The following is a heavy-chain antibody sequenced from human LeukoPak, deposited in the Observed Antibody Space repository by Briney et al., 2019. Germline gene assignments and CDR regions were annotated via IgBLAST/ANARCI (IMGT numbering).Heavy chain of an antibody. CDR3: ARAHYYDSSGYYGHFDY. V-gene: IGHV5-51*01. CDR1: GYGFTSYW. J-gene: IGHJ4*02. CDR2: IYPGDSDT. D-gene: IGHD3-22*01. Sequence: GESLKISCKGSGYGFTSYWIGWVRQMPGKGLEWMGIIYPGDSDTRYSPSFQGQVTISADKSISTAYLQWSSLKASDTAMYYCARAHYYDSSGYYGHFDYWGQGTLVTVSS.